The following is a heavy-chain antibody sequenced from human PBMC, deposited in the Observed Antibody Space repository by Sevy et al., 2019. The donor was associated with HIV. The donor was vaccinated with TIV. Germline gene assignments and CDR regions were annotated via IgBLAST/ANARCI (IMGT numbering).Heavy chain of an antibody. CDR1: GFTFSDHY. V-gene: IGHV3-72*01. CDR2: TRNKANSYTT. D-gene: IGHD2-15*01. J-gene: IGHJ6*02. Sequence: GGSLRLSCAASGFTFSDHYMDWVRQAPGKGLEWVGRTRNKANSYTTEYAGSVKGRFTISRDDSKNSLYLQMNSLKTEDTAVYYCASSLGYCSGGSCYPHYGMDVWGQGTTVTVSS. CDR3: ASSLGYCSGGSCYPHYGMDV.